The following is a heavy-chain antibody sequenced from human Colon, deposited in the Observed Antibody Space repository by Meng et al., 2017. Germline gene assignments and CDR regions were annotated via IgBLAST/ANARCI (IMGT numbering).Heavy chain of an antibody. V-gene: IGHV4-61*08. CDR3: ARDHMGSLDY. CDR2: AST. J-gene: IGHJ4*02. D-gene: IGHD1-26*01. CDR1: GGSVSSAGYQ. Sequence: QVQLQGSAPGLVRPSETLPLICSVSGGSVSSAGYQWSWIRQPPGKGLEWIGYASTNYNPSLKSRVTISVDTSKNQFSLRLTSVTAADTAVYYCARDHMGSLDYWGQGILVTVSS.